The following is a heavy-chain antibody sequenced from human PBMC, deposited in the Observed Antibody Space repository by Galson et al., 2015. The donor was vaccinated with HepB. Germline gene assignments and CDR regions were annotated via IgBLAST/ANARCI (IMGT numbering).Heavy chain of an antibody. J-gene: IGHJ6*02. CDR2: VSWNSNNI. V-gene: IGHV3-9*01. D-gene: IGHD3-10*01. CDR1: GVKFDDYA. CDR3: ARDASYYGSPRYLDV. Sequence: SLRLSCAASGVKFDDYAMHWVRQAPGKGLEWVSGVSWNSNNIAYADSVKGRFTISRDNAKSSVYLQMNSLRHEDTALYYCARDASYYGSPRYLDVWGQGTTVTVSS.